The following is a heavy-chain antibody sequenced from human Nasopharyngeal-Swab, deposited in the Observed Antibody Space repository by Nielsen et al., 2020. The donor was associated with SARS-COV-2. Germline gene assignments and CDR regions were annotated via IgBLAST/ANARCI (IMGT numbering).Heavy chain of an antibody. CDR1: GFTFDDYA. D-gene: IGHD4-17*01. Sequence: SLKISCAASGFTFDDYAMHWVRQAPGKGLEWVSGISWNSGDLGYADSVKGQFTISRDNAKNSLYLQMNSLRTEDTAFYYCAKDGDHGDFTVGIDSWGQGTLVTVSS. CDR2: ISWNSGDL. CDR3: AKDGDHGDFTVGIDS. V-gene: IGHV3-9*01. J-gene: IGHJ4*02.